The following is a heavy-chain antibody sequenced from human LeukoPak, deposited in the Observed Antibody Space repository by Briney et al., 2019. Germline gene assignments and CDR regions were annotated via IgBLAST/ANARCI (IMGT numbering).Heavy chain of an antibody. CDR1: GFTFSSYS. D-gene: IGHD3-10*01. J-gene: IGHJ3*02. V-gene: IGHV3-23*01. CDR2: ISGSGGST. CDR3: AKKLWFGELFGAFDI. Sequence: TGGSLRLSCSASGFTFSSYSMNWVRQAPGKGLEWVSVISGSGGSTYYADSVKGRFTISRDNSKNTLYLQMNSLRAEDTAVYYCAKKLWFGELFGAFDIWGQGTTVTVSS.